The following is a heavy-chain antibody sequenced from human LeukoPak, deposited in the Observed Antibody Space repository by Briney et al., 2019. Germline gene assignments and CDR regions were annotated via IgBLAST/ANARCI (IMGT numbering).Heavy chain of an antibody. D-gene: IGHD2-15*01. CDR1: GGSISSDY. CDR2: IYSSGST. CDR3: ARDYCSGGSCYSDY. J-gene: IGHJ4*02. Sequence: SETLSLTCTVSGGSISSDYWSWLRQPAGKGLEWIGRIYSSGSTIYNPSLKSRVTMSVDTSKNQFSLKLSSVTAADTAVYYCARDYCSGGSCYSDYWGQGTLVTVSS. V-gene: IGHV4-4*07.